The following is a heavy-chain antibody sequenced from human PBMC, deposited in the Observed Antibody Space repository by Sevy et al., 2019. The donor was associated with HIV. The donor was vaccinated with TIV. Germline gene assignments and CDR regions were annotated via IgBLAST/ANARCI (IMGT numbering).Heavy chain of an antibody. CDR1: RFTFSSYA. CDR2: ISTAGGST. J-gene: IGHJ4*02. V-gene: IGHV3-23*01. Sequence: GGSLRLSCVASRFTFSSYAMSWVRQAPGKGLEWVSAISTAGGSTFYADSVRGRFTISRDNSKNTLYLQMNSLRAEDTAVYYCAKSLPSSSTWYRSNYFDSWGQGTLVTVSS. CDR3: AKSLPSSSTWYRSNYFDS. D-gene: IGHD6-13*01.